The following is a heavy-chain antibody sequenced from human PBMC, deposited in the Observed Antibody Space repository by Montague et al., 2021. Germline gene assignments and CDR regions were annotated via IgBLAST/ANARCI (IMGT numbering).Heavy chain of an antibody. V-gene: IGHV4-39*01. CDR2: IYYSGST. J-gene: IGHJ3*02. CDR1: GGSISSTSYY. D-gene: IGHD2-21*02. Sequence: SETRSLTCTVSGGSISSTSYYWGWIRQPPGTGLEWIGSIYYSGSTYYNPSLKSRVTISADTSKNQFSLRLRSVTAADTAVYYCARRMGFVVVTEHDAFDMWGQGTMVTVSS. CDR3: ARRMGFVVVTEHDAFDM.